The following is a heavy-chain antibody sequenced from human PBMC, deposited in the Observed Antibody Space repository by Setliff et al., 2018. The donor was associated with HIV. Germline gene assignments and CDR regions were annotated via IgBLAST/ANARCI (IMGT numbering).Heavy chain of an antibody. CDR1: GDSISSGGYY. D-gene: IGHD3-3*01. Sequence: SETLSLTCRVSGDSISSGGYYWSWIRQSPVKGLEWIGYIYYNGNAYYNPSLEGRLTMSIDPSQNHFSLNLTSVTAADTAVYYCARLTYVSRFLGWSPEYPFYHYYLDVWGKGTTVTVSS. CDR3: ARLTYVSRFLGWSPEYPFYHYYLDV. J-gene: IGHJ6*03. CDR2: IYYNGNA. V-gene: IGHV4-31*02.